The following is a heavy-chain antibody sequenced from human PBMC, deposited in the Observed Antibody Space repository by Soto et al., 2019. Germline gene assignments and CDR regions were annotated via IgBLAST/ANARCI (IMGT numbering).Heavy chain of an antibody. D-gene: IGHD3-10*01. V-gene: IGHV4-59*01. CDR3: ARYGSGSSVWFDP. CDR1: GGSISSFY. J-gene: IGHJ5*02. Sequence: SETLSLTCTVSGGSISSFYWSWIRQTPGKGLEWIGYIYDSGSSYYNPSLKSRVTLSLDTSKNQFSLKLTSVTAADTAVYYCARYGSGSSVWFDPWGQGTLVTVSS. CDR2: IYDSGSS.